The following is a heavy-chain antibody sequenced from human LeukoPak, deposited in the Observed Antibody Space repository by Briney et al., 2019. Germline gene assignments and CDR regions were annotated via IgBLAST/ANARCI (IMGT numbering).Heavy chain of an antibody. CDR3: AKDTSIESYCTNGVCSPFDY. V-gene: IGHV3-23*01. Sequence: GGSLRLSCAASGFTFSSYAMSWVRQAPGKGLEWISAISDSGGSTYDADSVKGRFTISRDNSKNTLYLQMNSLRAEDTAVYYCAKDTSIESYCTNGVCSPFDYWGQGTLVTVSS. D-gene: IGHD2-8*01. CDR1: GFTFSSYA. CDR2: ISDSGGST. J-gene: IGHJ4*02.